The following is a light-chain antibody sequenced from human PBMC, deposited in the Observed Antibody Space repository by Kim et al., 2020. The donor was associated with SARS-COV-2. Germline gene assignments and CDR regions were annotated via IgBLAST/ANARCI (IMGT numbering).Light chain of an antibody. Sequence: QLVLTQSPSASASLGASVKLTCTLSSGHSRNAIAWHQQQPERGPRYLMKLNSDGSHTKGDGIPDRFSGSSSGADRYLTISNLQSEDEADYYCETSDSNTRVFGGGTQLTV. CDR1: SGHSRNA. CDR3: ETSDSNTRV. CDR2: LNSDGSH. J-gene: IGLJ3*02. V-gene: IGLV4-69*01.